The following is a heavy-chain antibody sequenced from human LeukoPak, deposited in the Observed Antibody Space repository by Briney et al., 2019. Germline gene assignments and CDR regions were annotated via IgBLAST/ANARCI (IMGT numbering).Heavy chain of an antibody. D-gene: IGHD2-8*02. Sequence: GESLKISCKGSGYTFTSYWIGWVRQMPGKGLEWMGIIYPGGSDTRYSLSFQGQVTISVDKSTSTAHLQWNSLKASDTAMYYCARHTGGFYHGVDYWGQGTLVTVS. CDR2: IYPGGSDT. J-gene: IGHJ4*02. CDR1: GYTFTSYW. CDR3: ARHTGGFYHGVDY. V-gene: IGHV5-51*01.